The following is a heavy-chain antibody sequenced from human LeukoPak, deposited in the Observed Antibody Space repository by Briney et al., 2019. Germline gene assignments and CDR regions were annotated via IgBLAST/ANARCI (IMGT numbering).Heavy chain of an antibody. V-gene: IGHV4-30-2*01. CDR1: GASISSGGFY. Sequence: PSETLSLTCTVSGASISSGGFYWTWIRRPPGKGLEWIGNTFHDGNTRYNPSLKGRVTISVDRSKNDFSLNLSSVTAADTAVYYCARDYGDYYFDYWGQGTLVTVSS. D-gene: IGHD4-17*01. CDR3: ARDYGDYYFDY. J-gene: IGHJ4*02. CDR2: TFHDGNT.